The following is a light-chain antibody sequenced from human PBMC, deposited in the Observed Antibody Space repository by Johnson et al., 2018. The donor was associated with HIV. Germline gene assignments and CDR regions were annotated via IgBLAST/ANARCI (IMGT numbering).Light chain of an antibody. Sequence: QSVLTQPPSVSAAPGQKVTISCSGSNSNIGNNYVSWFQQLPGTAPKLLIYENNKRPSGIPDRFSGSKSGTSATLGITVLLTGDEADSYCGTWDRSLSAHYVFGTGTKVTVL. J-gene: IGLJ1*01. V-gene: IGLV1-51*02. CDR1: NSNIGNNY. CDR3: GTWDRSLSAHYV. CDR2: ENN.